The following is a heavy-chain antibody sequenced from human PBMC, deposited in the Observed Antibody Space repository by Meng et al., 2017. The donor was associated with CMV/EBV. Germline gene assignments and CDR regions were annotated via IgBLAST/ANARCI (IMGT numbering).Heavy chain of an antibody. D-gene: IGHD2-2*02. Sequence: FTGYYMHGVRQAPGQGLEWMGWINPNSGGTNYAQKFQGRVTMTRDTSISTAYMELSRLRSDDTAVYYCARFWEDCSSTSCYTDWFDPWGQGTLVTVSS. V-gene: IGHV1-2*02. J-gene: IGHJ5*02. CDR3: ARFWEDCSSTSCYTDWFDP. CDR1: FTGYY. CDR2: INPNSGGT.